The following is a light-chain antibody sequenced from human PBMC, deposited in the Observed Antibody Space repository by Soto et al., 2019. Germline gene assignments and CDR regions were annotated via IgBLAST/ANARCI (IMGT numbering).Light chain of an antibody. J-gene: IGLJ2*01. CDR3: SSYTSNTTLV. V-gene: IGLV2-14*01. Sequence: QSALTQPASVSGSPGQSITISCTGTSSDVGGYDSVSWYQQHPGKAPKLMIYEVRNRPSGVSNRFSGSKSGNTASLTISGLQAEDEADYYCSSYTSNTTLVFGGGTKVTVL. CDR1: SSDVGGYDS. CDR2: EVR.